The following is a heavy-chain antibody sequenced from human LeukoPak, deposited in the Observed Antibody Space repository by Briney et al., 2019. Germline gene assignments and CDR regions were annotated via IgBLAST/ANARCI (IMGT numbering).Heavy chain of an antibody. CDR3: ARDSSGWYHWFDP. D-gene: IGHD6-19*01. Sequence: GGSLRLSCAASGFSFSDYSLNWIRQAPGKGLEWISYISSSGRTIYYADSVKGRFTISRDNAKNSLYLQMNSLRVEDTAVYYCARDSSGWYHWFDPWGQGTLVTVSS. CDR2: ISSSGRTI. CDR1: GFSFSDYS. J-gene: IGHJ5*02. V-gene: IGHV3-48*01.